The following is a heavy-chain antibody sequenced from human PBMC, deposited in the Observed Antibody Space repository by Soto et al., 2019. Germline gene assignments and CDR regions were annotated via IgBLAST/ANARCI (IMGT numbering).Heavy chain of an antibody. V-gene: IGHV3-23*01. CDR1: GFTFSTYA. D-gene: IGHD1-1*01. CDR3: VKGYWKGDV. J-gene: IGHJ6*02. Sequence: EVQLLESGGGLVQPGGSLRLSCAASGFTFSTYAMNWVRQAPGNGLEWVSAISGSGGSIHYADSVKGRSTISRDKSKNTLYLQMNSVRDEDTAVYHCVKGYWKGDVWGQGTTVTVSS. CDR2: ISGSGGSI.